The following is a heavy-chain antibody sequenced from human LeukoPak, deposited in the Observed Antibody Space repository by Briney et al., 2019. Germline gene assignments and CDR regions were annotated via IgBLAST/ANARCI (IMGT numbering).Heavy chain of an antibody. CDR3: TSLVGSPTY. D-gene: IGHD4-23*01. Sequence: GGSLRLSCAASRFAFSAFVMHWVRQAPGKGLEWVGRIKSKRDGETTDYAALVKSRFSISRDDSKNTVYLQMNSLRTEDTAVYYCTSLVGSPTYWGQGTLVAVSS. J-gene: IGHJ4*02. V-gene: IGHV3-15*01. CDR1: RFAFSAFV. CDR2: IKSKRDGETT.